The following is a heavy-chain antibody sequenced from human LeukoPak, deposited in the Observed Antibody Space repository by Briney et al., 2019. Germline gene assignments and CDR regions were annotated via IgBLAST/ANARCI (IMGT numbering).Heavy chain of an antibody. CDR3: ASGTIFGVVITPLDYYYYGMDV. V-gene: IGHV1-46*01. D-gene: IGHD3-3*01. CDR1: GYTFTSYY. J-gene: IGHJ6*02. CDR2: INPSGGST. Sequence: ASVKVSCKASGYTFTSYYMHWVRQAPGQGLEWMGIINPSGGSTSYAQKFQGRVTITADESTSTAYMELSSLRSEDTAVYYCASGTIFGVVITPLDYYYYGMDVWGQGTTVTVSS.